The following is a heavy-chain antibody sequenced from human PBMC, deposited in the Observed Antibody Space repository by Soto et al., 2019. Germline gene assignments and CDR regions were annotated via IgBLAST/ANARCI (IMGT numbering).Heavy chain of an antibody. CDR2: IIPIPGTA. D-gene: IGHD2-2*01. V-gene: IGHV1-69*01. Sequence: QVQLVQSGAEVKKPGSSVKVSCKASGGTFGSYAISWVRQAPGQGLEWMGGIIPIPGTANYAQKVQGRVTIAADESTSTAYMELSSLRSEDTDVYYCARSQGSSTSLEIYYYYYYGMDVWGQGTTVTVSS. CDR3: ARSQGSSTSLEIYYYYYYGMDV. CDR1: GGTFGSYA. J-gene: IGHJ6*02.